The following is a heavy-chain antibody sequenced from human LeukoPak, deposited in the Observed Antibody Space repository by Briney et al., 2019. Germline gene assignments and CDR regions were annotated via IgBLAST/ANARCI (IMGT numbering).Heavy chain of an antibody. D-gene: IGHD6-19*01. J-gene: IGHJ4*02. V-gene: IGHV1-24*01. CDR1: GYTLTELS. Sequence: ASVKVSCKVSGYTLTELSMHWVRQAPGKGLEWMGGFDPEDGETIYAQKFQGRVTMTEDTSTVTAYMELSSLRSEDTAVYYCGTTGFTSGWYIVDQWGQGTLVTVSS. CDR2: FDPEDGET. CDR3: GTTGFTSGWYIVDQ.